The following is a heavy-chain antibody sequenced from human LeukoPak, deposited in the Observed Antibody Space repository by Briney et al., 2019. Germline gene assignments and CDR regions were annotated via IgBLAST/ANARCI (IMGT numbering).Heavy chain of an antibody. CDR3: AKDLYAGYCSGGSCDY. Sequence: GGSLRLSCAACGFTFSSYAMSLVRQAPGKGLEWVSAISGSGGSTYYADSVKGRFTISRDNSKNTLYLQMNSLRAEDTAVYYCAKDLYAGYCSGGSCDYWGQGTLVTVSS. D-gene: IGHD2-15*01. J-gene: IGHJ4*02. CDR1: GFTFSSYA. V-gene: IGHV3-23*01. CDR2: ISGSGGST.